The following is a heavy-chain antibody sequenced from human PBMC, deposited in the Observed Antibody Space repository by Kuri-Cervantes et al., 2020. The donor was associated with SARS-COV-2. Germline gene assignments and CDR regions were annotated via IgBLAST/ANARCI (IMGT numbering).Heavy chain of an antibody. CDR3: ARAGVGDFWSGYYGMDV. J-gene: IGHJ6*02. V-gene: IGHV4-34*01. D-gene: IGHD3-3*01. CDR2: INHSGST. Sequence: GSLRLSCAVYGGSFSGYYWSWIRQPPGKGLEWIGEINHSGSTNYNPSLKSRVTISVDTSKNQFSLKLSSVTAADTAVYYCARAGVGDFWSGYYGMDVRGQGTTVTVSS. CDR1: GGSFSGYY.